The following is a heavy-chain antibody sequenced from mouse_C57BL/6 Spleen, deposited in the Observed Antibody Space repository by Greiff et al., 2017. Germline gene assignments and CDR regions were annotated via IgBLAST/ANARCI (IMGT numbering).Heavy chain of an antibody. CDR2: ISSGGSYT. D-gene: IGHD1-1*01. CDR1: GFTFSSYG. CDR3: ARHSITTVVATRYFDV. Sequence: VQLKESGGDLVKPGGSLKLSCAASGFTFSSYGMSWVRQTPDKRLEWVATISSGGSYTYYPDSVKGRFTISRDNAKNTLYLQMSSLKSEDTAMYYCARHSITTVVATRYFDVWGTGTTVTVSS. V-gene: IGHV5-6*01. J-gene: IGHJ1*03.